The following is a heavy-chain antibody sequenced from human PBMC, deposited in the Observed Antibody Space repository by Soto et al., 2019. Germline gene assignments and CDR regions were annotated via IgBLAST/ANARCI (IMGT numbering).Heavy chain of an antibody. Sequence: PSETLSLTCPVSGCSISSGGYSWSWIRQPPGKGLEWIGYIYYGSTYYNPSLKSRVTISVDRSKNQLSLKLSSVTAADTAVYYCARTPDIWGQGTMVS. CDR1: GCSISSGGYS. J-gene: IGHJ3*02. V-gene: IGHV4-30-2*01. CDR2: IYYGST. CDR3: ARTPDI.